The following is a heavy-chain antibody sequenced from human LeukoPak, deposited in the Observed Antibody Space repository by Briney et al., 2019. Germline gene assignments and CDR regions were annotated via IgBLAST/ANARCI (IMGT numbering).Heavy chain of an antibody. CDR1: GGSISTYY. Sequence: SETLSLTCTVSGGSISTYYWSWIRQPPGKGLEWIGYIYYSASTNYNPSLKTRVTISVDTSRNQFSLKLSSVTAADTAVYYCARGYYGSGFSFDYWGQGTLVTVSS. CDR3: ARGYYGSGFSFDY. V-gene: IGHV4-59*01. D-gene: IGHD3-10*01. J-gene: IGHJ4*02. CDR2: IYYSAST.